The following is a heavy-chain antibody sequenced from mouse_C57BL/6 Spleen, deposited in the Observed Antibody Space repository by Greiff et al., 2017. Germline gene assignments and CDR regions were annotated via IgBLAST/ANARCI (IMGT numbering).Heavy chain of an antibody. D-gene: IGHD1-1*01. CDR3: GVYYGSSPAWFAY. V-gene: IGHV1-81*01. Sequence: QVQLKQSGAELARPGASVKLSCKASGYTFTSYGISWVKQRTGQGLEWIGEIYPRSGNTYYNEKFKGKATLTADKSSSTAYMELRSLTSEDSAVYFCGVYYGSSPAWFAYWGQGTLVTVSA. CDR2: IYPRSGNT. CDR1: GYTFTSYG. J-gene: IGHJ3*01.